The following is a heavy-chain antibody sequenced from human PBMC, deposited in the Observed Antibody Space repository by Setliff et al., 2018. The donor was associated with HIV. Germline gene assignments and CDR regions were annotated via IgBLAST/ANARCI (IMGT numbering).Heavy chain of an antibody. CDR3: ARLGIPPGQWYNWFDP. CDR1: GYTFTRNA. J-gene: IGHJ5*02. V-gene: IGHV1-3*04. D-gene: IGHD2-2*01. Sequence: ASVKVSCKASGYTFTRNAMHWVRQAPGQRLEWMGWINTVNGNTKYSQKFQGRVTMTRNTSISTAYMELSSLRSEDTAVYYCARLGIPPGQWYNWFDPWGQGTLVTVSS. CDR2: INTVNGNT.